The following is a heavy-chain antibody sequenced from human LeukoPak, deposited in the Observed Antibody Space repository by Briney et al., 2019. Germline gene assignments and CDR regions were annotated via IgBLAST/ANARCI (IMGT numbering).Heavy chain of an antibody. Sequence: SETLSLTCTVSGGSISSGDYYWSWIRQHPGKGLEWIGYIYYSGSTYYNPSLKSRVTISVDTSKNQFSLKLSSVTAADTAVYYCARGFLEWPRYYYYGMDVWGQGTTVTVSS. CDR3: ARGFLEWPRYYYYGMDV. CDR2: IYYSGST. CDR1: GGSISSGDYY. V-gene: IGHV4-31*03. J-gene: IGHJ6*02. D-gene: IGHD3-3*01.